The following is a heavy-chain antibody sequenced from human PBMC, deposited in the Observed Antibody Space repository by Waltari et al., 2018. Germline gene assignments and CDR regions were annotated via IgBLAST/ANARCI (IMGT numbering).Heavy chain of an antibody. D-gene: IGHD1-7*01. V-gene: IGHV5-51*01. CDR1: GGTFSSYT. CDR3: ARRNNWNSRPFDY. CDR2: SYPGDSDT. Sequence: VQLVQSGAEVQKPGSSVKVSCKASGGTFSSYTISWVRQVPGKGLEWMGGSYPGDSDTMYSPAFQGQVTISADKSNSTAYLQWSSLKAADTAMYYCARRNNWNSRPFDYWGQGTLVTVSS. J-gene: IGHJ4*02.